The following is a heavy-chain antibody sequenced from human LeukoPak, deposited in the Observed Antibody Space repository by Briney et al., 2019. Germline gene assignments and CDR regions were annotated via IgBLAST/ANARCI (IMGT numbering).Heavy chain of an antibody. CDR2: INHSGST. J-gene: IGHJ3*02. D-gene: IGHD6-13*01. V-gene: IGHV4-34*01. CDR3: ARGGGSSWYDRGNDAFDI. CDR1: GGSFSGYY. Sequence: SETLSLTCAVYGGSFSGYYWSWIRQPPGKGLEWIGEINHSGSTNYNPSLKSRVTISVDTSKNQFSLKLSSVTAADTAVYYCARGGGSSWYDRGNDAFDIWGQGTMVTVSS.